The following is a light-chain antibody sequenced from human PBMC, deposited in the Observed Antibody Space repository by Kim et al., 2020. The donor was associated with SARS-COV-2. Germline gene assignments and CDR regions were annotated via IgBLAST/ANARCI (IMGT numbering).Light chain of an antibody. V-gene: IGKV1-39*01. CDR1: QHISNY. CDR2: GAS. J-gene: IGKJ4*01. CDR3: QQSFDSAIT. Sequence: ASVGDSVTITGRASQHISNYLNWYQHKPGRAPKLLISGASTFQDGVPPRFSGGGFGTDFTLTISSLQPEDFATYYCQQSFDSAITFGGGTKVDIK.